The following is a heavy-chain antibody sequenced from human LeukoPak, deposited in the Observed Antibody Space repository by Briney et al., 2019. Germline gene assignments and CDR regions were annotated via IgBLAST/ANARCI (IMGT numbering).Heavy chain of an antibody. V-gene: IGHV3-66*01. CDR3: ARDYGYDSSGYYFEW. CDR2: IYSGGST. Sequence: GGSLRLSCAASGFTVSSNYMSWVRQAPGKGLEWVSVIYSGGSTYYTDSVKGRFTISRDNSKNTLYLQMNSLRAEDTAVYYCARDYGYDSSGYYFEWWGQGTLVTVSS. CDR1: GFTVSSNY. D-gene: IGHD3-22*01. J-gene: IGHJ4*02.